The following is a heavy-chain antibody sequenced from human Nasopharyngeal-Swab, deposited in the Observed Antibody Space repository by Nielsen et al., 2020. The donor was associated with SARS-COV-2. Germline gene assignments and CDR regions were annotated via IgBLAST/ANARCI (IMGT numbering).Heavy chain of an antibody. CDR2: INWNGLSV. CDR3: AKFDSLLLYDY. D-gene: IGHD3-9*01. CDR1: GFTFDDYA. J-gene: IGHJ4*02. V-gene: IGHV3-9*01. Sequence: GGSLRLSCATSGFTFDDYAMHWVRQVPGKGLEWVSRINWNGLSVVYADPVKGRFTISRDNAKNSLYLQMDSLRDEDTAVYFCAKFDSLLLYDYWGQGTLVTVSS.